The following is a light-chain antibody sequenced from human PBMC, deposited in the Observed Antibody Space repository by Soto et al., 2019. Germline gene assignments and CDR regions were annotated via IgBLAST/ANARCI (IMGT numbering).Light chain of an antibody. Sequence: DIQMTHSPSSLSASVGDRVTITCRSSQSISSYLNWYQQKPGKAPKLLIYDASNLESGVPSRFSGSGSGTEFTLTISSLQPDDFATYYCQQYNSYPITFGQGTRLEIK. J-gene: IGKJ5*01. CDR1: QSISSY. CDR2: DAS. V-gene: IGKV1-5*01. CDR3: QQYNSYPIT.